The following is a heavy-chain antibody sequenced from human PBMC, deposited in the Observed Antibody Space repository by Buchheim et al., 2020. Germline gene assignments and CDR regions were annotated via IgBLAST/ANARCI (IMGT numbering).Heavy chain of an antibody. D-gene: IGHD2-21*02. CDR1: GGSIKRYY. V-gene: IGHV4-4*07. CDR2: IYSSGNA. J-gene: IGHJ4*02. CDR3: AREVKTAIPDY. Sequence: QVHLQESGPGLVKPSEPLSLTCNVSGGSIKRYYWSWIRQAAGKGLELVGRIYSSGNANYSPSLRSRVTMSVDKSKNQVFLRLTSVTAADTAMYFCAREVKTAIPDYWGQG.